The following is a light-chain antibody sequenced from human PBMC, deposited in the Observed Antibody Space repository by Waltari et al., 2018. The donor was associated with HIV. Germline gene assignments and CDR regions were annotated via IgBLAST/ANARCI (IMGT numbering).Light chain of an antibody. J-gene: IGKJ1*01. CDR1: QSVLYKSHNRNY. Sequence: DIVMIQSPESLAVSLCERATINCKSSQSVLYKSHNRNYLAWYQQKAGQPPKLLFSWASARDSGVPDRFRGSGSGTDFTLTIRSLQAEDVAVYYCQQYSTFPWTFGQGTKVEIK. CDR2: WAS. CDR3: QQYSTFPWT. V-gene: IGKV4-1*01.